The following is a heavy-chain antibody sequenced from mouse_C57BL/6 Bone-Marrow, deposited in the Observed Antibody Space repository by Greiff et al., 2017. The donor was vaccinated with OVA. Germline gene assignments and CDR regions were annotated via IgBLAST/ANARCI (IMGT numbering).Heavy chain of an antibody. CDR1: GYAFSSYW. CDR2: IYPGDGDT. Sequence: QVQLQQSGAELVKPGASVKISCKASGYAFSSYWMNWVKQRPGQGLEWIGQIYPGDGDTNYNGKFKGKATLTADKSSCTAYMQLSSLTSEDSAVYYCARWGLRRKDYYAMDYWGQGTSVTVSS. CDR3: ARWGLRRKDYYAMDY. V-gene: IGHV1-80*01. J-gene: IGHJ4*01. D-gene: IGHD2-4*01.